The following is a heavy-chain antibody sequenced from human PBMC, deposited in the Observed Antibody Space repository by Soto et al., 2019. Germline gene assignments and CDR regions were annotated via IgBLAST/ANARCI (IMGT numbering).Heavy chain of an antibody. Sequence: SETLSLTCTVSGGSISSYYWSWIRQPAGKGLEWIGRIYTSGSTYYNPSLKSRVTMSVDTSKNQFSLKLSSVTAADTAVYYCARAIYDILTGYYFWFDPWGQGTLVTVSS. CDR3: ARAIYDILTGYYFWFDP. V-gene: IGHV4-4*07. CDR2: IYTSGST. J-gene: IGHJ5*02. D-gene: IGHD3-9*01. CDR1: GGSISSYY.